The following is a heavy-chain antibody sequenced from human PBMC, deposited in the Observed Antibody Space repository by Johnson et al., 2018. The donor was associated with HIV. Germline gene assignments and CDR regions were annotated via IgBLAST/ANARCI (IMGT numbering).Heavy chain of an antibody. CDR1: GFTFSDYS. D-gene: IGHD3-22*01. CDR3: ARVQIISGFNWHYYESSIDAVDI. CDR2: IRSSGSTI. J-gene: IGHJ3*02. Sequence: QVQLVESGGGLVKPGGSLRVSCAASGFTFSDYSMSWIRQAPGKGLEWVSYIRSSGSTIYYADSVQGRFTISRDNAKNSLYLQMNSLRAEDTAVYYCARVQIISGFNWHYYESSIDAVDIWGQGTMVTVSS. V-gene: IGHV3-11*04.